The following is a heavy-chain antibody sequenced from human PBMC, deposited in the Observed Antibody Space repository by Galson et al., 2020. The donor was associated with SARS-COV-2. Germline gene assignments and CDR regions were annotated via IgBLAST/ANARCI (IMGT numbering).Heavy chain of an antibody. CDR2: IWYDGSNK. D-gene: IGHD3-22*01. V-gene: IGHV3-33*06. CDR1: GFTFSSYG. Sequence: GGSLRLSCAASGFTFSSYGMPWVRQAPGKGLEWVAVIWYDGSNKYYADSVKGRFTISRDNSKNTLYLQMNSLRAEDTAVYYCAKDLGFDSSGYYSSAWGQGTLVTVSS. J-gene: IGHJ5*02. CDR3: AKDLGFDSSGYYSSA.